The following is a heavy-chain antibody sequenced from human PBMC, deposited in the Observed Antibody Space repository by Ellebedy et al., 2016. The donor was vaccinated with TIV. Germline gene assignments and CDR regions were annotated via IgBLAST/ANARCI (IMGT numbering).Heavy chain of an antibody. V-gene: IGHV4-34*01. CDR3: ARVGYYGSGSYPFDY. Sequence: GSLRLXXAVYGGSFSGYYWSWIRQPPGKGLEWIGEINHSGSTNYNPSLKSRVTISVDTSKNQFSLKLSSVTAADTAVYYCARVGYYGSGSYPFDYWGQGTLVTVSS. D-gene: IGHD3-10*01. CDR2: INHSGST. CDR1: GGSFSGYY. J-gene: IGHJ4*02.